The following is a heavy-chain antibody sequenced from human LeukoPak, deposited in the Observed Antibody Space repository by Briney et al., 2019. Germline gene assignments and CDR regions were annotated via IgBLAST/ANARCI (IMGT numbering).Heavy chain of an antibody. CDR2: IYYSGST. J-gene: IGHJ4*02. D-gene: IGHD2-2*01. V-gene: IGHV4-59*08. CDR1: GGSISSYY. CDR3: ARAGGVVPAAIEYYFDY. Sequence: SETLSLTCTVSGGSISSYYWSWIRQPPGKGLEWIGYIYYSGSTNYNPSLKSRVTISVDTSKNQFSLKLSSVTAADTAVYYCARAGGVVPAAIEYYFDYWGQGTLVTVSS.